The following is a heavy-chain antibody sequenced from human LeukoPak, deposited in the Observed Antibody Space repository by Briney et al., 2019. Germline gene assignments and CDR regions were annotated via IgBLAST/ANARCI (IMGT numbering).Heavy chain of an antibody. CDR3: ARDPPSWYGYFDY. J-gene: IGHJ4*02. V-gene: IGHV3-11*06. CDR2: ISSSSSYT. CDR1: GFTFSDYY. D-gene: IGHD2-2*01. Sequence: GGSLRLSCAASGFTFSDYYMSWIRQAPGKGLEWVSYISSSSSYTNYADSVKGRFTISRDNAKNSLYLQMNSLRAEDTAVYYCARDPPSWYGYFDYWGQGTLVTVPS.